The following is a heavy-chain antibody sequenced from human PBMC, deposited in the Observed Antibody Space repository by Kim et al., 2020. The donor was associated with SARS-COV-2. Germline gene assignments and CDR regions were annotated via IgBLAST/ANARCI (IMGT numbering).Heavy chain of an antibody. J-gene: IGHJ2*01. CDR1: GYNFTNYW. Sequence: GESLKISCKGSGYNFTNYWIGWVRQMPGKGLEWMGIIYPGDSDTRYRPSFQGQVTISADKSISSAYLQWSSLQASDTAMYYCARHLYQVRSGSYRGNWHFDLWGRGTLVTVSS. CDR2: IYPGDSDT. V-gene: IGHV5-51*01. CDR3: ARHLYQVRSGSYRGNWHFDL. D-gene: IGHD1-26*01.